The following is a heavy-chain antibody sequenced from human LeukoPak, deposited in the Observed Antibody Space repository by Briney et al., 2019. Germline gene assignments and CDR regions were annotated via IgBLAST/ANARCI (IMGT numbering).Heavy chain of an antibody. J-gene: IGHJ4*02. V-gene: IGHV3-48*04. CDR2: ISSSSSTI. CDR3: ARGLGGRFDY. D-gene: IGHD3-16*01. CDR1: GFLFSSYS. Sequence: GSLRLSCAASGFLFSSYSINWVRQAAGKGLEWVSYISSSSSTIHYADSVRGRFSISRDNAENSLYLQMNSLRVEDTAVYYCARGLGGRFDYWGQGILVTVSS.